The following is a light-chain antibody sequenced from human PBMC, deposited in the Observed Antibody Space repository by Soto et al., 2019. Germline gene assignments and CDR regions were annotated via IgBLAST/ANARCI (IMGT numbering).Light chain of an antibody. CDR3: QQYGSSLRGT. Sequence: EIVLTQSPGTLFLSPGERATLSCRASQSVSSSYLAWYQQKPGQAPRLLIYGASSRATGIPDRFSGRGSGTDFNLTISRLEPVDFAVYYCQQYGSSLRGTFGQGTKVEIK. J-gene: IGKJ1*01. CDR2: GAS. V-gene: IGKV3-20*01. CDR1: QSVSSSY.